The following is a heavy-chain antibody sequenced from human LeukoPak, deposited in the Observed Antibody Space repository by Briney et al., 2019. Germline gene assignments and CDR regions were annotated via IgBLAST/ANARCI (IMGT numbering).Heavy chain of an antibody. V-gene: IGHV3-74*01. Sequence: GGSLRLSCAASGFTFNNYLMHWVRQAPGMGLVWVSSIRFDGGDTAYADSAKGRFTISRDNAKNTMFLRMNNLRAEDTAVYYCAKEIDGFDVWGQGTLVTVSS. CDR3: AKEIDGFDV. CDR2: IRFDGGDT. J-gene: IGHJ3*01. CDR1: GFTFNNYL.